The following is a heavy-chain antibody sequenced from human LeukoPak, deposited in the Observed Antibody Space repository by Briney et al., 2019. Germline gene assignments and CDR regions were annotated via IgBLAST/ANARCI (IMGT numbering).Heavy chain of an antibody. CDR3: ASVLETDYDFWINY. V-gene: IGHV4-61*01. D-gene: IGHD3-3*01. Sequence: SETLSLTCTVSGGSVSSGSYYWSWIRQPPGKGLEWIGYIYYSGSTNYNPSLKSRVTISVDTSKNQFSLKLSSVTAADTAVYYCASVLETDYDFWINYWGQGTLVTVSS. J-gene: IGHJ4*02. CDR1: GGSVSSGSYY. CDR2: IYYSGST.